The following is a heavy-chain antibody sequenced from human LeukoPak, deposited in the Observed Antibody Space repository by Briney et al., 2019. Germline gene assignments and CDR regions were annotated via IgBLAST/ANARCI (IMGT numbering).Heavy chain of an antibody. Sequence: SETLSLTCAVYGGSFSGYCWSWIRQPPGKGLEWIGEINHSGSTNYNPSLKSRVTISVDTSKNQFSLKLSSVTAADTAVYYCARGYSSGWRFDYWGQGTLVTVSS. CDR2: INHSGST. CDR1: GGSFSGYC. CDR3: ARGYSSGWRFDY. D-gene: IGHD6-19*01. J-gene: IGHJ4*02. V-gene: IGHV4-34*01.